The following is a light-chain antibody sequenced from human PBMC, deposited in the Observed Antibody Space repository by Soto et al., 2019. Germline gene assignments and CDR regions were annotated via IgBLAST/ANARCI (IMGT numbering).Light chain of an antibody. V-gene: IGKV3-20*01. Sequence: GVTLSAVAVSLTPGERATLSCRASQSISSSYLAWYQQKPGQAPRLLIYGASSRATGIPDRFSGRGSGTDFTLTISRLEPEDFAVYYCQQYGIPPIPFGGGTNVAIK. CDR3: QQYGIPPIP. CDR2: GAS. CDR1: QSISSSY. J-gene: IGKJ4*01.